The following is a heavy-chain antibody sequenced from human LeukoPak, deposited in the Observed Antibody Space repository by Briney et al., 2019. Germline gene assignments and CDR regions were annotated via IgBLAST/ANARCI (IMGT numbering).Heavy chain of an antibody. CDR1: GYTFTTYY. Sequence: GASVKVSCKASGYTFTTYYLYWVRQAPGQGLEWMGIINPSGGSTNYAQKFRGRVTMTRDTSTSTVYMELSSLRSEDTAVYYCARGAPGHDFWSGYSTDYNWFDPWGQGTLVTVSS. V-gene: IGHV1-46*01. CDR2: INPSGGST. J-gene: IGHJ5*02. D-gene: IGHD3-3*01. CDR3: ARGAPGHDFWSGYSTDYNWFDP.